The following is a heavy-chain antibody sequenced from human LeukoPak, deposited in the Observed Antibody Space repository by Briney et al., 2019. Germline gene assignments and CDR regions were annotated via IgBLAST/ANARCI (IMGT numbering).Heavy chain of an antibody. D-gene: IGHD3-9*01. Sequence: GASVKVSCKASGYTFTSYGISWVRQAPGQGLEWMGWISAYNGNTNYAQKLQGRVTMTTDTSTSTAYMELRSLRSDDTAVYYCARELHYDILTGAHGAFDIWGQGTMVTVSS. CDR2: ISAYNGNT. CDR1: GYTFTSYG. J-gene: IGHJ3*02. CDR3: ARELHYDILTGAHGAFDI. V-gene: IGHV1-18*04.